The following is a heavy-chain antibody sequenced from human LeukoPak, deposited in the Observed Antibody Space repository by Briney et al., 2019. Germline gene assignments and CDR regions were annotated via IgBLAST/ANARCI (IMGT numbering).Heavy chain of an antibody. D-gene: IGHD5-12*01. CDR1: GFTFSRYA. Sequence: PGESLRLSCAASGFTFSRYAMHWVRQAPGKGLEYVSAISSNGGTTYYANSVKGRFTISRDNSKNTLYLQMGSLRTEDMAVYYCARDCYSGYGFNCPGDYWGQGTLVTVSS. V-gene: IGHV3-64*01. CDR2: ISSNGGTT. CDR3: ARDCYSGYGFNCPGDY. J-gene: IGHJ4*02.